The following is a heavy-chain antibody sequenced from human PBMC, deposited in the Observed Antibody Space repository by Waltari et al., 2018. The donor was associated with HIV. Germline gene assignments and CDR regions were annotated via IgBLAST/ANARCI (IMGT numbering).Heavy chain of an antibody. D-gene: IGHD1-26*01. J-gene: IGHJ4*02. Sequence: EVQLVESGGGLVQPGGSLRLSCAASGFSFSSSWMHWVRQAPGKGLVWVSRINSYVSRSEYADSVKGRFTISRDNAKNTLYLQMNSLRAEDTAVYFCAREGATSGSYFFDCWGQGTLVTVSS. CDR2: INSYVSRS. V-gene: IGHV3-74*03. CDR3: AREGATSGSYFFDC. CDR1: GFSFSSSW.